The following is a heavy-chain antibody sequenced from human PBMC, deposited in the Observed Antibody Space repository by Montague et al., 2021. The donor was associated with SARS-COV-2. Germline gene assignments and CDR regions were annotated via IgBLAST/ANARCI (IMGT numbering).Heavy chain of an antibody. Sequence: SETLSLTCTVSGDSVDSDCWSWVRQPPGERLEWIGHIHYTGSTEYNPSLQSRASISADASKNPLSLSLASVTAADTAVYYCARDGDWSSHLDLRGQGTLVTVSS. D-gene: IGHD3-10*01. V-gene: IGHV4-59*02. J-gene: IGHJ5*02. CDR1: GDSVDSDC. CDR2: IHYTGST. CDR3: ARDGDWSSHLDL.